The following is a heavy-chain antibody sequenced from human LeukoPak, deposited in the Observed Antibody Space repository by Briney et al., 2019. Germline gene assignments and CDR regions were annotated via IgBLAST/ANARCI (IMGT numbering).Heavy chain of an antibody. CDR3: ARRPYSSGNYKGAFDI. Sequence: PSETLSLTCAVYDGSFSASYWSWIRQPPGKGLEWIGEINHSGSTHYNPSLKSRVTISVDTSKNQLSLKLSSVTAADTAVYYCARRPYSSGNYKGAFDIWGQGTMVTVSS. D-gene: IGHD3-10*01. J-gene: IGHJ3*02. V-gene: IGHV4-34*01. CDR1: DGSFSASY. CDR2: INHSGST.